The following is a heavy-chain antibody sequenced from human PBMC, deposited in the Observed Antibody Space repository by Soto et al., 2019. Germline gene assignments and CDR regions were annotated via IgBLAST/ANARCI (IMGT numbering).Heavy chain of an antibody. CDR3: ARDAKVFGVITNPYDF. V-gene: IGHV1-3*01. D-gene: IGHD3-3*01. CDR1: GYRFTNYG. J-gene: IGHJ4*02. CDR2: INAGTGHT. Sequence: QVQLVQSGAEVKKPGASVKVSCKTSGYRFTNYGMHWVRQAPGQGPEWMGWINAGTGHTAFSQKLQGRVTINRDTSASTAYMELNNLKYEDTAVYYCARDAKVFGVITNPYDFWGQGTLVTVSS.